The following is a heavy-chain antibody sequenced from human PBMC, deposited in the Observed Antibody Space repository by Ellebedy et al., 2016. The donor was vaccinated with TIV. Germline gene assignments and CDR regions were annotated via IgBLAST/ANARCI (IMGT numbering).Heavy chain of an antibody. V-gene: IGHV3-7*03. CDR1: EFAFETDW. J-gene: IGHJ4*02. CDR2: INQEGSDK. D-gene: IGHD6-13*01. Sequence: GESLKISCAASEFAFETDWMTWVRQAPGKGLEWVANINQEGSDKSYVDSVKGRFTISRDNSKDTLFLQMNSLRAEDTGVYYCAKLAGISSWYAEYWGQGTLVTVSS. CDR3: AKLAGISSWYAEY.